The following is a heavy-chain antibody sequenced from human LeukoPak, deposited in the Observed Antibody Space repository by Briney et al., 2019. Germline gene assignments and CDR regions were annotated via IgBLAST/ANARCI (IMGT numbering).Heavy chain of an antibody. CDR2: IYYGGST. Sequence: ASETLSLTCTVSDGSISSYYWSRIRQPPGKGLEWIGYIYYGGSTNYNPSLKSRVTISVDTSKNQFSLELSSATAADTAVYYCVRDDSGMDVWGQGTTVTVSS. D-gene: IGHD2-21*01. J-gene: IGHJ6*02. CDR1: DGSISSYY. V-gene: IGHV4-59*01. CDR3: VRDDSGMDV.